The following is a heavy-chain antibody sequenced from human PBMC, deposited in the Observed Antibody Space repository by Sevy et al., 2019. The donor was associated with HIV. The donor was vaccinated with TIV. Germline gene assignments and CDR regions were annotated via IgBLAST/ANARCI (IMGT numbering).Heavy chain of an antibody. CDR3: AKDREKYYDFWSGYFGDAFDI. Sequence: GGSLRLSCAASGFTFSSYAMSWVRQAPGKGLEWVSAISGSGGSRYYADSVKGRFTISRDNSNNTLYLQMNSLRAEDTAVSHCAKDREKYYDFWSGYFGDAFDIWGQGTMVTVSS. CDR2: ISGSGGSR. CDR1: GFTFSSYA. V-gene: IGHV3-23*01. D-gene: IGHD3-3*01. J-gene: IGHJ3*02.